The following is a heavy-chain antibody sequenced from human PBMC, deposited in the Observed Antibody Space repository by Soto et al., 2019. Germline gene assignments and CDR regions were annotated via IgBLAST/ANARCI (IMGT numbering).Heavy chain of an antibody. D-gene: IGHD3-16*01. J-gene: IGHJ3*02. CDR1: GGSISTYS. Sequence: QVQLQESGPGLVEPSETLSLTCTVSGGSISTYSWNWIRQPAGKGLEWIGRVDTTGGTNYIASLKSRDTMPVDTSNNQFSLNLRFVTAADTAVYFCAKDDSGAADIWGQGTMVTVS. CDR2: VDTTGGT. V-gene: IGHV4-4*07. CDR3: AKDDSGAADI.